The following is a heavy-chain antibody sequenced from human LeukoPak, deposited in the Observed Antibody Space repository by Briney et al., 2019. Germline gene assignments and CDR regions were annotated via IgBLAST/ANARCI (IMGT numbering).Heavy chain of an antibody. D-gene: IGHD4-17*01. Sequence: GGSLRLSCAASGFTFSSYGMHWVRQAPGKGLEWVAFIWYDGSNKYYADSVKGRFTISRDNSKNTLYLQMNSLRAEDTAVYYCAKATVTTDWGQGTLVTVSS. CDR2: IWYDGSNK. J-gene: IGHJ1*01. V-gene: IGHV3-30*02. CDR1: GFTFSSYG. CDR3: AKATVTTD.